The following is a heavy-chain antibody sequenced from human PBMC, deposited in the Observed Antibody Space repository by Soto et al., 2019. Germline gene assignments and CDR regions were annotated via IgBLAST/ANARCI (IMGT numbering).Heavy chain of an antibody. J-gene: IGHJ4*02. Sequence: ASVKVSCKASGYTFTSYGITWVRQAPGQGLEWMGGIIPIFGTANYAQKFQGRVTITADESTSTAYMELSSLRSEDTAVYYCARMRSHYNIRPFDYWGQGTLVTVS. D-gene: IGHD3-10*01. CDR2: IIPIFGTA. CDR1: GYTFTSYG. CDR3: ARMRSHYNIRPFDY. V-gene: IGHV1-69*13.